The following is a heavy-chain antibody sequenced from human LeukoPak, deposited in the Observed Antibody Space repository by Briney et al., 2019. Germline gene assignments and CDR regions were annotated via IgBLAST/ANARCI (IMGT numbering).Heavy chain of an antibody. Sequence: SETLSPTCTVSGGSISSSSYYWGWIRQPPGKGLEWIGSIYYSGSTYYNPSLKSRVTISVDTSKNQFSLKLSSVTAADTAVYYCAAGAREGTDYFDYWGQGTLVTVSS. CDR3: AAGAREGTDYFDY. D-gene: IGHD1-1*01. J-gene: IGHJ4*02. V-gene: IGHV4-39*01. CDR1: GGSISSSSYY. CDR2: IYYSGST.